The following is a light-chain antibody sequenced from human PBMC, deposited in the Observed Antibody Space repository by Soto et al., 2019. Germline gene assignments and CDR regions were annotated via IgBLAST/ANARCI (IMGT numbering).Light chain of an antibody. CDR2: GAS. V-gene: IGKV3-15*01. CDR1: QSVSNN. J-gene: IGKJ1*01. CDR3: QQYTSWPPWA. Sequence: EIVMTQSPATLSVSPGERATLSCRASQSVSNNLAWYQQRPGQAPRLLIYGASIRATGIPARFSGSGSGTDFTLTISSLQSEDFAVYYCQQYTSWPPWAFGQGTKVEI.